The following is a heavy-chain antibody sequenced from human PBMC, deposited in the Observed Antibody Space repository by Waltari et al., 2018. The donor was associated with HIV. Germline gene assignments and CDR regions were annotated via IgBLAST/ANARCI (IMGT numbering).Heavy chain of an antibody. CDR1: GFTFSSYS. D-gene: IGHD3-16*02. CDR2: ISSSSSYI. Sequence: EVQLVESGGGLVKPGGSLRLSCAASGFTFSSYSMNWVRQAPGKGLEWVSSISSSSSYIYYADSVKGRFTISRDNAKNSLYLQMNSLRAEDTAVYYCASSYYDYVWGSYPGDAFDIWGQGTMVTVSS. V-gene: IGHV3-21*01. J-gene: IGHJ3*02. CDR3: ASSYYDYVWGSYPGDAFDI.